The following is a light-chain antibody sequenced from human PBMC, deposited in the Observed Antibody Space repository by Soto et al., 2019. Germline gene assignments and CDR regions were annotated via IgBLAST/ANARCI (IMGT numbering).Light chain of an antibody. Sequence: QSVLTQPPSASGSPGQSVTISCTGTSSDVGAYNYVSWYQQHPGKAPKLVIYEVTKRPSGVPDRFSGSKSGNKASLAISGLQSVDEADYYCAAWDDSLNGPVFGGGTKLTVL. CDR1: SSDVGAYNY. V-gene: IGLV2-8*01. J-gene: IGLJ2*01. CDR3: AAWDDSLNGPV. CDR2: EVT.